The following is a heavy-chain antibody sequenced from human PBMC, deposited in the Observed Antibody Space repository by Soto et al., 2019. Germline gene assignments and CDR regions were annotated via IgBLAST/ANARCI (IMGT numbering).Heavy chain of an antibody. J-gene: IGHJ5*02. Sequence: QVQLVQSGAEVKKPGASVKVSCKASGYTFTSYDINWVRQATGQGLEWMGWMNPNSGNTDYAQKFQGRVTVTRNTSISTAYMELSSLRSEDTAVYYCARERSAAGAGWFDPWGQGTLVTVSS. D-gene: IGHD6-13*01. CDR2: MNPNSGNT. CDR3: ARERSAAGAGWFDP. CDR1: GYTFTSYD. V-gene: IGHV1-8*01.